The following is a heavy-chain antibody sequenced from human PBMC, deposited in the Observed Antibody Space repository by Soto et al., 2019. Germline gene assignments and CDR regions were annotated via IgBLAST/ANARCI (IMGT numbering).Heavy chain of an antibody. V-gene: IGHV3-30*18. CDR3: AKGGGRYYFDY. Sequence: QVQLVESGGGVVQPGRSLRLSCAASGFTFSSYGMHWVRQAPGKGLEWVAVISYDGSNKYYADSVKGRFTISRDNSKNTLYLQRNRLRAEDTAVYYCAKGGGRYYFDYWGQGTLVTVSS. J-gene: IGHJ4*02. CDR1: GFTFSSYG. CDR2: ISYDGSNK. D-gene: IGHD3-16*01.